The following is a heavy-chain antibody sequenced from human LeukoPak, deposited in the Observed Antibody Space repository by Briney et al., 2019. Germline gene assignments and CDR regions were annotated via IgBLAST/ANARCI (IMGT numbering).Heavy chain of an antibody. Sequence: PGRSLRLSCAASGLTFDDYDMHWVRQAPGKGLEWVSGITWNSHSIAYADSVKGRFTISRDNSRSTLYLQMNSLRPEDTAIYYCAREGYYGSGSPPSLYFDYWGQGTLVTVSS. CDR1: GLTFDDYD. CDR2: ITWNSHSI. V-gene: IGHV3-9*01. J-gene: IGHJ4*02. CDR3: AREGYYGSGSPPSLYFDY. D-gene: IGHD3-10*01.